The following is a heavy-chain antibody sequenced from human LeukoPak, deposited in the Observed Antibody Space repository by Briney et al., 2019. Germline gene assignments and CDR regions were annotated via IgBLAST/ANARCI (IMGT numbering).Heavy chain of an antibody. CDR1: GYTFTSYY. CDR3: ARADPADYFDY. V-gene: IGHV1-46*01. CDR2: INPSGGST. Sequence: ASVKVSFTASGYTFTSYYMHWVRQAPGQGLEWMGIINPSGGSTSYAQKFQGRVTMTRDTSTSTVYMELSSLRSEDTAVYYCARADPADYFDYWGQGTLVTVSS. J-gene: IGHJ4*02.